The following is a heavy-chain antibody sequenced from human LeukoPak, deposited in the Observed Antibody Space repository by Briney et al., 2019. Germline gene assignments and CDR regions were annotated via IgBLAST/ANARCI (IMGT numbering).Heavy chain of an antibody. CDR3: AKATLESCTGGTCYAFDN. D-gene: IGHD2-15*01. J-gene: IGHJ4*02. CDR1: GFTFSSYA. Sequence: GESLRLSCAASGFTFSSYAMTWVRQAPGKGLERVSGVTGSGTRTYHADSVKGRFTISRDNSKDTLYLQINSLRAEDTAVYYCAKATLESCTGGTCYAFDNWGQGTLVTVSS. V-gene: IGHV3-23*01. CDR2: VTGSGTRT.